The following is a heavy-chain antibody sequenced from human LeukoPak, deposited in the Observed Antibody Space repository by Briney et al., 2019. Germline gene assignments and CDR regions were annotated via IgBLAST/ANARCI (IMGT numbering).Heavy chain of an antibody. V-gene: IGHV4-31*03. CDR2: IYYSGNS. CDR1: GGAISGDGQY. J-gene: IGHJ5*02. CDR3: ARVIVSYRYDANWFDP. D-gene: IGHD2-8*01. Sequence: SQTLSLTCTVSGGAISGDGQYWSWIRQHPGKGLEWIGYIYYSGNSYYKPSLKSRVTISADTSENQFSLQLNSVTAADTAVYYCARVIVSYRYDANWFDPWGQGTQVTVSS.